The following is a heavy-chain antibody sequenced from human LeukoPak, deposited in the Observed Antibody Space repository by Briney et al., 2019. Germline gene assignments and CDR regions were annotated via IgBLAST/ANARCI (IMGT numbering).Heavy chain of an antibody. Sequence: SETLSLTCTVSGYSISSGYYWGWIRQPPGKGLEWIGSIYHSGSTYYDPSLKSRVTISVDTSKNHFSLKLSSVTAADTAVYYCARSNRPEYYYYYYYMDVWGKGTTVTVSS. V-gene: IGHV4-38-2*02. CDR3: ARSNRPEYYYYYYYMDV. CDR2: IYHSGST. J-gene: IGHJ6*03. CDR1: GYSISSGYY.